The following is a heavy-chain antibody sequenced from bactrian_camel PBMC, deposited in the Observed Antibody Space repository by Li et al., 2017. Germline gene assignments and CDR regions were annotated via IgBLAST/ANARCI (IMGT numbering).Heavy chain of an antibody. CDR2: IVSDGST. D-gene: IGHD4*01. J-gene: IGHJ4*01. V-gene: IGHV3S53*01. Sequence: QVQLVESGGGSVQAGGSLGLSCAASGYIYPKNSMAWFRQAPGKEREEVAGIVSDGSTTYADSVKGRFTVSQDSAKNTLFLQMNNLKPEDSGTYYCAVGEGSAAYCRRWIGSPSDYGAPLGQGTQVTVS. CDR1: GYIYPKNS.